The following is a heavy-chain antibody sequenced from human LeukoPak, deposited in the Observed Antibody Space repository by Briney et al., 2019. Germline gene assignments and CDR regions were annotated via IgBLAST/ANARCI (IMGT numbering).Heavy chain of an antibody. CDR1: GGSITSYY. V-gene: IGHV4-4*07. Sequence: SETLSLTCTASGGSITSYYWSWIRQPAGKGLEWIGRIYTSGSTNYNPSLKSRVTISVDKSMNQFSLKLSSVTAADTAVYYCARDCTDTYCYSYYFDYWGQGTLVTVSS. CDR2: IYTSGST. J-gene: IGHJ4*02. CDR3: ARDCTDTYCYSYYFDY. D-gene: IGHD2-15*01.